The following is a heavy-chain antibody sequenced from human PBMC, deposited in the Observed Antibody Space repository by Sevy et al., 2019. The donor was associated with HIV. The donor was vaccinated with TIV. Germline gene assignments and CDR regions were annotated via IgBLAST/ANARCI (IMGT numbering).Heavy chain of an antibody. V-gene: IGHV3-30-3*01. D-gene: IGHD2-21*02. J-gene: IGHJ3*02. CDR1: AFTFSSYA. CDR2: IAYDGINK. CDR3: ARAPRPYCGGDCSPGHDTFDI. Sequence: GGSLRLSCAASAFTFSSYAMHWVRQAPGKELEWVAVIAYDGINKYYADSVKGRFTISRDNSKNTLYLQMNSLRPEDTAVYHCARAPRPYCGGDCSPGHDTFDIWGQGTMVTVSS.